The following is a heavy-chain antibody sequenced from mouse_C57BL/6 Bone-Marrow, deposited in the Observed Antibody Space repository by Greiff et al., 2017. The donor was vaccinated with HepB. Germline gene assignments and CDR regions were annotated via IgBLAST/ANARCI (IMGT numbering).Heavy chain of an antibody. J-gene: IGHJ2*01. CDR1: GFSLSTSGMG. CDR3: AGRARITTVVEALFDY. D-gene: IGHD1-1*01. Sequence: QVTLKESGPGLLQPSQTLSLSCSFSGFSLSTSGMGVGRHHQPPGNGLEWLGHIWWNDTKYYNTALKSRHTISKDTSNNQVFLKIASVDTAETATYYCAGRARITTVVEALFDYWGQGTTLTVSS. V-gene: IGHV8-11*01. CDR2: IWWNDTK.